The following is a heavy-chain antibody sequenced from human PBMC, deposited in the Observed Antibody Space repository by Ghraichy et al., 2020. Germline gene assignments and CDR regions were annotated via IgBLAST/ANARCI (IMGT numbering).Heavy chain of an antibody. J-gene: IGHJ6*02. D-gene: IGHD6-6*01. CDR2: IKQDGSEK. CDR1: GFAFSGYW. Sequence: GESLNISCAASGFAFSGYWMSWVRQAPGKGLEWVASIKQDGSEKHYVDSVKGRFTISRDNAQNFVYLQMDSLRGEDTAVYYGVKNVEALRHSYYYNYGMDVCGQGTAVTVSS. V-gene: IGHV3-7*01. CDR3: VKNVEALRHSYYYNYGMDV.